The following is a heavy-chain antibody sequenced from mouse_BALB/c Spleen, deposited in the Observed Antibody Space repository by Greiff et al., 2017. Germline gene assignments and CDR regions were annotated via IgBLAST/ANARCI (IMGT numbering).Heavy chain of an antibody. CDR2: IEPANGNT. CDR3: ATTAVVANAMDY. Sequence: VQLQQSGAELVKPGASVKLSCTASGFNIKDTYMHWVKQRPEQGLEWIGRIEPANGNTKYDPKFPGMVTITADTSSNTAFLQLSSLTSEDTAIYYCATTAVVANAMDYWGQGTSVTVSS. V-gene: IGHV14-3*02. J-gene: IGHJ4*01. D-gene: IGHD1-1*01. CDR1: GFNIKDTY.